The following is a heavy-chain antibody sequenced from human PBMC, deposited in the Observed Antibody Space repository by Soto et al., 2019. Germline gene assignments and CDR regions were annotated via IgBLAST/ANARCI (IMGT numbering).Heavy chain of an antibody. V-gene: IGHV4-30-4*01. Sequence: SETLSLTCTVSGVSINSGDYYWSWIRQPPGKGLEWIGYIYYSGSTYYNPSLKSRATLSLDTSKNQFSLRLTSVTAADTAVLDCARGPPDRFDPWGPGTLVTVSS. CDR3: ARGPPDRFDP. J-gene: IGHJ5*02. CDR2: IYYSGST. CDR1: GVSINSGDYY.